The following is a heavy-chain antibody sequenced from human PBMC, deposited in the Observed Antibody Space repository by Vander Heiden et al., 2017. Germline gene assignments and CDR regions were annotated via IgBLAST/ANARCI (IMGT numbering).Heavy chain of an antibody. V-gene: IGHV3-48*03. CDR1: GFTFSSYG. Sequence: EVQLVESGGGLVEPGGSLRLSCAASGFTFSSYGMNWVRQAPGKGLEWVSYISTSGSMIHYTDSVKGRFINSRDNAKNSLYLQMNSLRAEDTAVYYCAREVAAAGISYGLDVWGQGTTVTVSS. D-gene: IGHD6-13*01. J-gene: IGHJ6*02. CDR3: AREVAAAGISYGLDV. CDR2: ISTSGSMI.